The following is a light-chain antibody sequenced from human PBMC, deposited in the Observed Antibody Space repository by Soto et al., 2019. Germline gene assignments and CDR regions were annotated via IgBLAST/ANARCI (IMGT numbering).Light chain of an antibody. J-gene: IGKJ5*01. CDR2: GAS. V-gene: IGKV3D-15*01. CDR3: QHYQSGHPIT. CDR1: QSVISN. Sequence: EIVMTQSPATRSVSLGERATLSSMPSQSVISNLAWYQQKPGQTPRLLISGASSRATGIPDRFTGSGSETSFTLTISRLEPEDFALYYCQHYQSGHPITFGQGTRLEI.